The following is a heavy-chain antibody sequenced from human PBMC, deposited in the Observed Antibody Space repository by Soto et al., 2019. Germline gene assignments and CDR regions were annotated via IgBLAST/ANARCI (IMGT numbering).Heavy chain of an antibody. CDR1: GYTFTSYG. CDR3: ARAYCSSTSCYFPPGDYYYGMDV. J-gene: IGHJ6*02. CDR2: ISAYNGNT. V-gene: IGHV1-18*04. D-gene: IGHD2-2*01. Sequence: GASLKVSCKASGYTFTSYGISWGRQAPGQGLEWMGWISAYNGNTNYAQKLQGRVTMTTDTSTSTAYMELRSLRSDDTAVYYCARAYCSSTSCYFPPGDYYYGMDVWGQGTTVTVS.